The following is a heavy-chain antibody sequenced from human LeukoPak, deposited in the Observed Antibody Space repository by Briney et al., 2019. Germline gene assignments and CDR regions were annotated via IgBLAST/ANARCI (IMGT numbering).Heavy chain of an antibody. CDR2: IYYSGST. CDR1: GGSISSSGYY. J-gene: IGHJ5*02. CDR3: ARFMIVVPAAPRGWFDP. V-gene: IGHV4-39*01. D-gene: IGHD2-2*01. Sequence: SETLSLTCTVSGGSISSSGYYWGWIRQPPGKGLEWIGSIYYSGSTYYNPSLKSRVTISVDTSKNQFSLKLSSVTAADTAVYYCARFMIVVPAAPRGWFDPWGQGTLVTVSS.